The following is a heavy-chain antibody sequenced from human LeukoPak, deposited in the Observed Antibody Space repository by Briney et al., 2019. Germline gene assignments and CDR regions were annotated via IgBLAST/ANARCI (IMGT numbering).Heavy chain of an antibody. V-gene: IGHV4-39*07. CDR2: INHSGST. CDR1: GGSISSSSYY. D-gene: IGHD3-10*01. Sequence: NPSETLSLTCTVSGGSISSSSYYWGWIRQPPGKGLEWIGEINHSGSTNYNPSLKSRVTISVDTSKNQFSLKLSSVTAADTAVYYCASRGMVRGYYMDVWGKGTTVTVSS. CDR3: ASRGMVRGYYMDV. J-gene: IGHJ6*03.